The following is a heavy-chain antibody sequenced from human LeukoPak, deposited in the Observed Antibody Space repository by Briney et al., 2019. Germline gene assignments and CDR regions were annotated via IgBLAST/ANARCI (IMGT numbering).Heavy chain of an antibody. CDR2: IHYTGST. CDR3: ARGGYYGSGNDFRFDP. J-gene: IGHJ5*02. Sequence: SETLSLTCTVSSGSISSYYWSWIRQSPGKGLECIGYIHYTGSTNYNPSLKSRVTISVETSKNQFSLKLKSVTAADTAVYYCARGGYYGSGNDFRFDPWGQGTLVTISS. V-gene: IGHV4-59*01. CDR1: SGSISSYY. D-gene: IGHD3-10*01.